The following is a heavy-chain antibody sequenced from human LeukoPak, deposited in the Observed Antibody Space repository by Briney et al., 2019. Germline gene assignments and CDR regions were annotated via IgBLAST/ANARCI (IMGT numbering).Heavy chain of an antibody. V-gene: IGHV3-74*01. CDR3: ARGDGYAQRD. D-gene: IGHD5-12*01. Sequence: GGSLRLSCAASGFTFSSYWMHWVRQAPGMGLVWVSRINSDGSSTSYADSVKGRLTISRDNAKNTLYLQMNSLRVEDTAVYYCARGDGYAQRDWGQGTLVTVPS. J-gene: IGHJ4*02. CDR1: GFTFSSYW. CDR2: INSDGSST.